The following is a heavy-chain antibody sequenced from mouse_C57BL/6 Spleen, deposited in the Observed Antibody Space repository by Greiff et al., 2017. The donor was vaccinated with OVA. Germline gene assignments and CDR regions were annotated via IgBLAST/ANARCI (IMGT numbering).Heavy chain of an antibody. Sequence: VQLQQSGPVLVKPGASVKMSCKASGYTFTDYYMNWVKQSHGKSLEWIGVINPYNGGTSYNQKFKGKATLTVDKSSSTAYMELNSLTSEDSAVYYCARRSTFYYFDYWGQGTTLTVSS. CDR1: GYTFTDYY. D-gene: IGHD5-1*01. CDR2: INPYNGGT. V-gene: IGHV1-19*01. J-gene: IGHJ2*01. CDR3: ARRSTFYYFDY.